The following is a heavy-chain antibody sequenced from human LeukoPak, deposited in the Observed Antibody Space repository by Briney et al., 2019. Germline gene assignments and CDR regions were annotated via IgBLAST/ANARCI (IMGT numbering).Heavy chain of an antibody. CDR1: GFTFSSYS. V-gene: IGHV3-21*01. CDR3: ARTPRYTMTTVVTDDY. J-gene: IGHJ4*02. CDR2: ISSSSSYI. D-gene: IGHD4-23*01. Sequence: PGGSLRLSCAASGFTFSSYSMNWVRQAPGKGLEWVSSISSSSSYIYYAGSVKGRFTISRDNAKNSPYLQMNSLRAEDTAVYYCARTPRYTMTTVVTDDYWGQGTLVTVSS.